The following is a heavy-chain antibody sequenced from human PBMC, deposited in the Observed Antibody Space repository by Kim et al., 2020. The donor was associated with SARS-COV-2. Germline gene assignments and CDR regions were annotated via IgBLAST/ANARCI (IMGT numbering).Heavy chain of an antibody. Sequence: GGSLRLSCAASGFTFGDYAMHWVRQAPGKGLEWVSGISWNSGSIGYADSVKGRFTISRDNAKNSLYLQMNSLRAEDTALYYCAKDNSSGWYYDFDYWGQGTLVTVSS. J-gene: IGHJ4*02. CDR3: AKDNSSGWYYDFDY. V-gene: IGHV3-9*01. CDR2: ISWNSGSI. D-gene: IGHD6-19*01. CDR1: GFTFGDYA.